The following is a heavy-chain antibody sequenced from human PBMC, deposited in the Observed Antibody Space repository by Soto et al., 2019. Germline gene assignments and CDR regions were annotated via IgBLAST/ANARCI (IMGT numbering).Heavy chain of an antibody. CDR2: IWYDGSNK. CDR1: GFTFSSYG. CDR3: ARDDYGGNSPTRCGMDV. Sequence: QVQLVESGGGVVQPGRSLRLSCAASGFTFSSYGMHWVRQAPGKGLEWVAVIWYDGSNKYYADSVKGRFTISRDNSKNTLYLQMNGLRAEDTAVYYCARDDYGGNSPTRCGMDVWGQGTTVTVSS. J-gene: IGHJ6*02. D-gene: IGHD4-17*01. V-gene: IGHV3-33*01.